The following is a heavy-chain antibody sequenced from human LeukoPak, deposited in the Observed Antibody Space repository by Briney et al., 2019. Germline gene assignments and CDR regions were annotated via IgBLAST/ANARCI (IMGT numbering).Heavy chain of an antibody. D-gene: IGHD6-13*01. CDR3: AKGAAAGIDWFDP. CDR1: GLTFSSYA. V-gene: IGHV3-30*04. CDR2: ISFDGRGK. Sequence: PGGSLRLSCAASGLTFSSYAMHWVRQAPGKGLEWVAVISFDGRGKYYGDSVKGRFTISRDNSKNTLYLQMNSLRAEDTAVYYCAKGAAAGIDWFDPWGQGTLVTVSS. J-gene: IGHJ5*02.